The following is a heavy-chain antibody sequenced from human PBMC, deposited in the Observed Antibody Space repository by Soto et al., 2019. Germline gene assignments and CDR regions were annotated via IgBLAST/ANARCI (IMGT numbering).Heavy chain of an antibody. CDR3: ARGKAFGYCSSTSCYGFNY. Sequence: SETLSLTCAVYGGSFSGYYWSWIRQPPGKGLEWIGEINHSGSTNYNPSLKSRVTISVDTSQNPFSLKLSSVTAAETAVYYCARGKAFGYCSSTSCYGFNYWGQGTLVTVSS. V-gene: IGHV4-34*01. J-gene: IGHJ4*02. D-gene: IGHD2-2*01. CDR2: INHSGST. CDR1: GGSFSGYY.